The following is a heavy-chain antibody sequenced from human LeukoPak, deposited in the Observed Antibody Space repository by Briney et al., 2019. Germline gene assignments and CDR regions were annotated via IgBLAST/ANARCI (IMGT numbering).Heavy chain of an antibody. J-gene: IGHJ5*02. Sequence: PGGSLRLSCTASGFSFSYYWMSWVRQAPGKGLEWVANIKHDGNEKYYVDSVKGRFTISRDNAKKSLYLQMNSLRVEDTAVYYCARDAEVGTLFGVLSRYTWFDPWGQGTLVTVSS. V-gene: IGHV3-7*01. CDR1: GFSFSYYW. D-gene: IGHD3-3*01. CDR3: ARDAEVGTLFGVLSRYTWFDP. CDR2: IKHDGNEK.